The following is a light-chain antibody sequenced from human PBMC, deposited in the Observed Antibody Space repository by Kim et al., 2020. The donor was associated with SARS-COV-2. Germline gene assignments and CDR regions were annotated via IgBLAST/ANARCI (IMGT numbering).Light chain of an antibody. CDR2: GAS. Sequence: PGERATLSCRASQNVASSYLAWYRQKPGQAPRLLIYGASSRATGIPDRFSGSGSGTDFTLTISRLEPEDFALYYCHQYGTSTWTFGQGTRV. CDR1: QNVASSY. CDR3: HQYGTSTWT. J-gene: IGKJ1*01. V-gene: IGKV3-20*01.